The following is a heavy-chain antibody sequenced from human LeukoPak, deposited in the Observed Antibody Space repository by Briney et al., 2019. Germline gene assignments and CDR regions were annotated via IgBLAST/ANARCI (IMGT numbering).Heavy chain of an antibody. Sequence: APSLRCSCPASGFTFSSYAMSWVRQAPGKGLQWVSGISGSGDYTYYADSVKGRFAISRDNSKNTLSLQMSSLRAEDTAVYYCAKELYNWNYVRWFDPWGQGTLVTVSS. CDR1: GFTFSSYA. V-gene: IGHV3-23*01. D-gene: IGHD1-7*01. CDR3: AKELYNWNYVRWFDP. J-gene: IGHJ5*02. CDR2: ISGSGDYT.